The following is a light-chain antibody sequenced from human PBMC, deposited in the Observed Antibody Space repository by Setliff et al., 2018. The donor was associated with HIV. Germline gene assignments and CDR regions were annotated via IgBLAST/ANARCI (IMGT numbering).Light chain of an antibody. CDR2: EVS. Sequence: QSVLTQPASVSGSPGQSITISCTGTGSDVATSKYVSWYQQHPGKAPKLMIYEVSNRPPGVSNRFSGSKSGNTASLTISGLQAEDEADYYCCSYTGSGYVFGTGTKVTVL. J-gene: IGLJ1*01. CDR3: CSYTGSGYV. V-gene: IGLV2-14*01. CDR1: GSDVATSKY.